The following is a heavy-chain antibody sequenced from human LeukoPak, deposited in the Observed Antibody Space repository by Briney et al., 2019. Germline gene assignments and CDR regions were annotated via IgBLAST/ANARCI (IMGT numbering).Heavy chain of an antibody. CDR1: GFTFSSYG. Sequence: PGGSLRLSCAASGFTFSSYGMHWVRQAPGKGLEWVAFIRYDGSNKYYADSVKGRFTISRDNSKNTLYLQMNSLRAEDTAVYYCAKGADYYYYYYMDVWAKGPRSPSP. CDR3: AKGADYYYYYYMDV. J-gene: IGHJ6*03. V-gene: IGHV3-30*02. CDR2: IRYDGSNK.